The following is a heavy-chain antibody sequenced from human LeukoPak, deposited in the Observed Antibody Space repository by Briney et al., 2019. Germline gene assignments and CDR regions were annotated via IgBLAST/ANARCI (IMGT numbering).Heavy chain of an antibody. CDR2: INPSGGST. CDR3: ARVGRYCSGGSCWRWFDP. J-gene: IGHJ5*02. Sequence: ASVKVSCKASGYTFTSYYMHRVRQAPGQGLEWMGIINPSGGSTSYAQKFQGRVTMTRDMSTSTVYMELSSLRSEDTAVYYCARVGRYCSGGSCWRWFDPWGQGTLVTVSS. CDR1: GYTFTSYY. V-gene: IGHV1-46*01. D-gene: IGHD2-15*01.